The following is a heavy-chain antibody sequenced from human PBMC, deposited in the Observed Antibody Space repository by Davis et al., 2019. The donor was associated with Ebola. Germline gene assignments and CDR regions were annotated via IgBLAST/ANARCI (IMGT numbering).Heavy chain of an antibody. D-gene: IGHD3-22*01. CDR1: GGSISSYY. CDR2: IYSSGST. CDR3: ARVVQYYYDSSGYSTPYYFDY. J-gene: IGHJ4*02. Sequence: MPSETLSLTCTVSGGSISSYYWSWIRQPPGKGLEWIGYIYSSGSTHYNPSLKSRVTISVDTSKNQFSLKLSSVTAADTAVYYCARVVQYYYDSSGYSTPYYFDYWGQGTLVTVSS. V-gene: IGHV4-59*01.